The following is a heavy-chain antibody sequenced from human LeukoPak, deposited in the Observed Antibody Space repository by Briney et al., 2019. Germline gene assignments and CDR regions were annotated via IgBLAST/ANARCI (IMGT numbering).Heavy chain of an antibody. CDR1: GGTFSSYA. V-gene: IGHV1-69*13. Sequence: GASVKVSCKASGGTFSSYAISWVRQAPGQGLEWMGGIIPIFGTANYAQKFQGRVTITADESTSTAYMELSSLRSEDTAVYYCARDSGGILTVYSPFAYGGKEPLVPFS. J-gene: IGHJ4*02. CDR3: ARDSGGILTVYSPFAY. CDR2: IIPIFGTA. D-gene: IGHD3-9*01.